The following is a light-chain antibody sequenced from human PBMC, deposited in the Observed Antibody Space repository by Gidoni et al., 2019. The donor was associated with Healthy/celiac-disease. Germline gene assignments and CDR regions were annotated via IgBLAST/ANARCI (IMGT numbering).Light chain of an antibody. CDR3: QQRSNWHH. V-gene: IGKV3D-11*01. CDR1: QGVSSY. J-gene: IGKJ4*01. Sequence: EIVLTQSPATLSLSPGERATLSCRASQGVSSYLAWYQQKPGQAPRLLIYDASNRATGIPARFSGSGPGTDFTLTISSLEPEDFAVYYCQQRSNWHHFGGXTKVEIK. CDR2: DAS.